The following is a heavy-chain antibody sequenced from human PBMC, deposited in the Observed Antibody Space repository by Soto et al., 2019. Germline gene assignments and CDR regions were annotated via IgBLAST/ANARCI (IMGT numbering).Heavy chain of an antibody. V-gene: IGHV3-23*01. Sequence: EVQLLESGGALVQPGGSLRLSCAASGFTFSNHAMNWVRQAPGKGLEWVSTISDSGSTYYADSVKGRFTISRDNSNNTVYLQMNSLRAEERAVYYCARDPGGHYCTSTSCLYFFDQWGQGTLVIVSS. CDR3: ARDPGGHYCTSTSCLYFFDQ. CDR1: GFTFSNHA. CDR2: ISDSGST. D-gene: IGHD2-2*01. J-gene: IGHJ4*02.